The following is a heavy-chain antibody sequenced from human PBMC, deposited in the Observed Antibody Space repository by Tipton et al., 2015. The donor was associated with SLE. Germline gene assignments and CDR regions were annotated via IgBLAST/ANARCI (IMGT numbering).Heavy chain of an antibody. CDR3: ARDTGYCSGGSCPPGY. V-gene: IGHV4-30-2*01. CDR1: GGSISSGGYS. CDR2: IYHSGST. Sequence: LRLSYAVSGGSISSGGYSWSWIRQPPGKGLEWIGYIYHSGSTYYNPSLKSRVTISVDRSKNQFSLKLSSVTAADTAVYYCARDTGYCSGGSCPPGYWGQGTLVTVSS. J-gene: IGHJ4*02. D-gene: IGHD2-15*01.